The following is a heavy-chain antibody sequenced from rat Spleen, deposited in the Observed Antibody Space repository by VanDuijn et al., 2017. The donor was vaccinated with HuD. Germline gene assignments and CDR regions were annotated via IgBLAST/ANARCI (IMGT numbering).Heavy chain of an antibody. CDR3: TTVVQGHGFAY. CDR1: GFAFSNYW. V-gene: IGHV5-31*01. CDR2: TSNTGGNI. Sequence: EVQLVESGGGLVQPGRSLKLSCVASGFAFSNYWMSWIRQAPGKGLEWVASTSNTGGNIYYPDSVKGRFTISRDNEQNTLYLQMNSLRSEDTASYYLTTVVQGHGFAYWGQSTLVTVSS. D-gene: IGHD1-1*01. J-gene: IGHJ3*01.